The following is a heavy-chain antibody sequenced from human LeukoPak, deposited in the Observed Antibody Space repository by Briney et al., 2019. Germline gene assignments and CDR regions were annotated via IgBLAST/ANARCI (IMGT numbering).Heavy chain of an antibody. J-gene: IGHJ5*02. D-gene: IGHD5-18*01. V-gene: IGHV1-8*01. CDR2: MNPNSGNT. Sequence: GASVKVSCKASGYTFTSYDINWVRQATGQGLEWMGWMNPNSGNTGYAQKFQGRVTMTRNTSISTAYMELSSLRSEDTAVYYCGRKPIVDTALNWFDPWGQGTLVTVSS. CDR3: GRKPIVDTALNWFDP. CDR1: GYTFTSYD.